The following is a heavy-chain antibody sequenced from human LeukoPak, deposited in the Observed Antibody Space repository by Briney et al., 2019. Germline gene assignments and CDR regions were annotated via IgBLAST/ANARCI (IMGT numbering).Heavy chain of an antibody. Sequence: PGGSLRLSRAASGFTFSSYAMTWVRQAPGKGLEWVSTITGGGADTCYADSVKGRFTISRDNSKNTLYLQMNSLRAEDTAIYYCAKDWFDYWGQGTLVTVSS. J-gene: IGHJ4*02. CDR2: ITGGGADT. CDR1: GFTFSSYA. V-gene: IGHV3-23*01. CDR3: AKDWFDY.